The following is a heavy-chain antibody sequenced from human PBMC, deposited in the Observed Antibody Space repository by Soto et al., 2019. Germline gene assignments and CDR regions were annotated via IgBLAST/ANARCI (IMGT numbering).Heavy chain of an antibody. CDR2: ISAYNGNT. Sequence: ASVKVSCKASGYTFTSYAMHWVRQAPGQRLEWMGWISAYNGNTNYAQKLQGRVTMTTDTSTSTAYMELRSLRSDDTAVYYCARKAARYGYYYGMDVWGQGTTVTVSS. V-gene: IGHV1-18*01. CDR1: GYTFTSYA. CDR3: ARKAARYGYYYGMDV. D-gene: IGHD6-25*01. J-gene: IGHJ6*02.